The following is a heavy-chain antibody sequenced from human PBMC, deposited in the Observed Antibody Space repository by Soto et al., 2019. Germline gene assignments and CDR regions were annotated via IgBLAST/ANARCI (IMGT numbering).Heavy chain of an antibody. J-gene: IGHJ6*02. V-gene: IGHV4-34*01. Sequence: SETLSLTCAVYGGSFSGYYWSWIRQPPGKGLEWIGEINHSGSTNYNPSLKSRVTISVDTSKNQFSLKLSSVTAADTAVYYCARQGRFGSGWYNTYYYGMDVWGQGTTVTVSS. CDR2: INHSGST. CDR1: GGSFSGYY. CDR3: ARQGRFGSGWYNTYYYGMDV. D-gene: IGHD6-19*01.